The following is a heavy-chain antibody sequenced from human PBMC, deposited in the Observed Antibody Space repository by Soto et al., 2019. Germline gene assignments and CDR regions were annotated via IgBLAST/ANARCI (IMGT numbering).Heavy chain of an antibody. D-gene: IGHD3-22*01. CDR3: AADDSSGYYPFDY. V-gene: IGHV1-69*02. Sequence: SVKVSCKASGGTFSSYTISWVRQAPGQGLEWMGRIIPILGIANYAQKFQGRVTITADMSTSTAYMELSSLRSEDTAVYYCAADDSSGYYPFDYWGQGTLVTVSS. CDR1: GGTFSSYT. J-gene: IGHJ4*02. CDR2: IIPILGIA.